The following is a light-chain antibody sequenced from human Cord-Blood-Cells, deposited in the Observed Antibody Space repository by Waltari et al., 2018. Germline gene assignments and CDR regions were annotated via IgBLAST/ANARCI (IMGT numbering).Light chain of an antibody. J-gene: IGKJ4*01. V-gene: IGKV3-20*01. CDR3: QQYGSSPNT. Sequence: QSPGTLSLSPGERATLSCRASQSVSSSYLAWYQQKPGQAPRLLIYGASSRATGIPDRFSGSGSGTDFTLTISRLEPEDFAVYYCQQYGSSPNTFGGGTKVEIK. CDR1: QSVSSSY. CDR2: GAS.